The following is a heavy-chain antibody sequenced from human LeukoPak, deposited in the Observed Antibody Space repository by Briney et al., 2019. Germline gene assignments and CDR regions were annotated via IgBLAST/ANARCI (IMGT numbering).Heavy chain of an antibody. Sequence: GGSLRLSCAASGFTFSSYWMSWVRQAPGKGLEWVANIKQDGSEKYYVDSVKGRFTISRDNAKNSLYLQMNSLRAEDTAVYYCARGPRRWLVRPFDYWGQGTLVTVSS. J-gene: IGHJ4*02. CDR3: ARGPRRWLVRPFDY. CDR1: GFTFSSYW. V-gene: IGHV3-7*01. CDR2: IKQDGSEK. D-gene: IGHD6-19*01.